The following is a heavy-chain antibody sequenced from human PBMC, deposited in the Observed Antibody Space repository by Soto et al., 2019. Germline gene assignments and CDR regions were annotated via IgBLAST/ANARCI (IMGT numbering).Heavy chain of an antibody. CDR1: GRSFSGYY. CDR2: INRSGST. V-gene: IGHV4-34*01. Sequence: QVQLQQWGAGLLKPSETLSLTCAVYGRSFSGYYWSWIRQPPGKGLEWIGEINRSGSTNYNPSLKSRVTISVDTSKNHFSLKLSSLTAADTAVYYCARAYGGDVFDYWGQGTLVTVSS. D-gene: IGHD2-21*01. J-gene: IGHJ4*02. CDR3: ARAYGGDVFDY.